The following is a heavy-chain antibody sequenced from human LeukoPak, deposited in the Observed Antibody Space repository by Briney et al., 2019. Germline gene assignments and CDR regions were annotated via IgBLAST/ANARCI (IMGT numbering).Heavy chain of an antibody. J-gene: IGHJ4*02. CDR2: IIPIFGTA. D-gene: IGHD5-24*01. CDR1: GYTFTSYG. CDR3: ASPREMATIGVFDY. V-gene: IGHV1-69*06. Sequence: ASVKVSCKASGYTFTSYGISWVRQAPGQGLEWMGGIIPIFGTANYAQKFQGRVTITADKSTSTAYMELSSLRSEDTAVYYCASPREMATIGVFDYWGQGTLVTVSS.